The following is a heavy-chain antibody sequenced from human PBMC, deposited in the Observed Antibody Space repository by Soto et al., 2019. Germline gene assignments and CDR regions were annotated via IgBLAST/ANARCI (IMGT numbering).Heavy chain of an antibody. CDR1: GFTFSIYW. CDR2: MNTDGSRT. J-gene: IGHJ4*02. V-gene: IGHV3-74*01. D-gene: IGHD5-18*01. Sequence: EVQLVESGGGLVQPGGSLRLSCAASGFTFSIYWMHWVRQVPGKGLVWVSRMNTDGSRTSYADSARGRFTISRDDAKSTLYLQMNNLRAEDTAVYYCARGEGDQYVGHGYLGRHWGQGTLVTVSS. CDR3: ARGEGDQYVGHGYLGRH.